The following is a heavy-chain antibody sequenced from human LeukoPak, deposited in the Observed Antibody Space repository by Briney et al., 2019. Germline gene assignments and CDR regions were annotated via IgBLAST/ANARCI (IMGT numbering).Heavy chain of an antibody. J-gene: IGHJ3*02. CDR1: GYTFSDYW. Sequence: GESLKISCRVSGYTFSDYWIGWVRQVPGKGLDWMGIIYPYNSETRYNPSFQGQVTISVDMSISTTYLQWSSLKASDTAMFYCARRGFGGVVLDAFDIWGQGTTVTVSS. CDR2: IYPYNSET. V-gene: IGHV5-51*01. CDR3: ARRGFGGVVLDAFDI. D-gene: IGHD3-16*01.